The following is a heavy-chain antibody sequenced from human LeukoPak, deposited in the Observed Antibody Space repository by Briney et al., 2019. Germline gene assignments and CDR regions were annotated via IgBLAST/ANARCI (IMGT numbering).Heavy chain of an antibody. CDR1: GFTFSSYS. Sequence: GGSLRLSCAASGFTFSSYSMNWVRQAPGKGLEWVSYISSSSSTIYYADSVKGRFTISRDNAKNSLYLQMNSLRAEDTAVYYCARGIGIAAAGTRFDYWGQGTLVTVSS. CDR3: ARGIGIAAAGTRFDY. CDR2: ISSSSSTI. D-gene: IGHD6-13*01. V-gene: IGHV3-48*01. J-gene: IGHJ4*02.